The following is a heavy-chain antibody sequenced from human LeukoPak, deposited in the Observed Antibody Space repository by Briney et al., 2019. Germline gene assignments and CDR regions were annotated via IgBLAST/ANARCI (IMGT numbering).Heavy chain of an antibody. CDR3: AKDLTAYFDWLPTTDY. CDR2: ISGSGGST. CDR1: GLTFSSYA. J-gene: IGHJ4*02. Sequence: GGSLRLACATSGLTFSSYAMSWVRQAPGKGLEWVSAISGSGGSTYYADSVKGRFTISRDNSKNTLYLQMNSLRAEDTAVYYCAKDLTAYFDWLPTTDYWGQGTLVTVSS. D-gene: IGHD3-9*01. V-gene: IGHV3-23*01.